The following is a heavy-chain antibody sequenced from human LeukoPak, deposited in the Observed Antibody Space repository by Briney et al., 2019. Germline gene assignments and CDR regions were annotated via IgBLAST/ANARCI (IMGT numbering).Heavy chain of an antibody. CDR2: IKQDGSEK. Sequence: GGSLRLSCAASGFTLSSYWMSWVRQAPGKGLEWVANIKQDGSEKYYVDSVKGRFTISRDNAKNSLYLQMNSLRAEDTAVYYCARNYGDYGYYYYYMDVWGKGTTVTVSS. CDR1: GFTLSSYW. J-gene: IGHJ6*03. D-gene: IGHD4-17*01. V-gene: IGHV3-7*01. CDR3: ARNYGDYGYYYYYMDV.